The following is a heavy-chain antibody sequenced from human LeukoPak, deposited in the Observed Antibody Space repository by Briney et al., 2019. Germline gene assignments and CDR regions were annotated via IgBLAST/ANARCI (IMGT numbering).Heavy chain of an antibody. CDR3: ARDRRLPYYYGMDV. D-gene: IGHD2-15*01. J-gene: IGHJ6*02. Sequence: ASVKFSSKASAYTFTNYGINWVRQAPGQGLEWMGWISAYNGNTDFAQKLQGRVTMTIDTSSSTAYMELRSLRSDDTAVYYCARDRRLPYYYGMDVWGQGTTVTVSS. CDR2: ISAYNGNT. V-gene: IGHV1-18*01. CDR1: AYTFTNYG.